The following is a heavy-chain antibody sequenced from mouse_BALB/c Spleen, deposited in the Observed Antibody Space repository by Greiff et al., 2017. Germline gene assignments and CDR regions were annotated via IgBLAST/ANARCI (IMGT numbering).Heavy chain of an antibody. CDR2: ISDGGSYT. J-gene: IGHJ3*01. V-gene: IGHV5-4*02. CDR1: GFTFSDYY. CDR3: AIDHYYGSSYGWFAY. D-gene: IGHD1-1*01. Sequence: EVKLVESGGGLVKPGGSLKLSCAASGFTFSDYYMYWVRQTPEKRLEWVATISDGGSYTYYPDSVKGRFTISRDNAKNNLYLQMSSLKSEDTAMYYCAIDHYYGSSYGWFAYWGQGTLVTVSA.